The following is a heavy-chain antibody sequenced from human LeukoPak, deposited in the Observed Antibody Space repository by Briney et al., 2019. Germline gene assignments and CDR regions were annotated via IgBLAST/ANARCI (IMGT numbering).Heavy chain of an antibody. J-gene: IGHJ4*02. CDR3: ARDLYDYVWGSYRYTFDY. V-gene: IGHV3-11*06. D-gene: IGHD3-16*02. CDR1: GFTFSDYY. Sequence: GGSLRLSCAASGFTFSDYYMSWIRQAPGKGLEWVSYISSSSSYTNYADSVKGRFTISRDNAKNSLYLQMNSLRAEDRAVYYCARDLYDYVWGSYRYTFDYWGQGTLVTVSS. CDR2: ISSSSSYT.